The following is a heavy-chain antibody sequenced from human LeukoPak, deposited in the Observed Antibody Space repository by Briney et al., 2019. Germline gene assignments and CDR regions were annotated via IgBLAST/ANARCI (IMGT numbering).Heavy chain of an antibody. D-gene: IGHD3-10*01. V-gene: IGHV3-30*02. Sequence: GESLKISCAASGFTFSSYGMHWVRQAPGKGLEWVAFIRYDGSNKYYADSVKGRFTISRDNSKNTLYLQMNSLRAEDTAVYYCGKDFHYYGSGSYYNSSPFDYWGQGTLVTVSS. CDR3: GKDFHYYGSGSYYNSSPFDY. CDR1: GFTFSSYG. J-gene: IGHJ4*02. CDR2: IRYDGSNK.